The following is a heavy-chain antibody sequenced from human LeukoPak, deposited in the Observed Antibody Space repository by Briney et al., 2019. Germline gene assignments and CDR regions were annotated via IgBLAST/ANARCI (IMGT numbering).Heavy chain of an antibody. V-gene: IGHV3-33*01. Sequence: GGSLRLSCAASGFTFSSYGMHWVRQAPGKGLEWVALIWYDGSNKYYADSVKGRFTISRDNSKNTLYLQMNSLRAEDTAVYYCARAGAVTYYDFWSGYPPPYYFDYWGQGTLVTVSS. J-gene: IGHJ4*02. CDR2: IWYDGSNK. CDR3: ARAGAVTYYDFWSGYPPPYYFDY. CDR1: GFTFSSYG. D-gene: IGHD3-3*01.